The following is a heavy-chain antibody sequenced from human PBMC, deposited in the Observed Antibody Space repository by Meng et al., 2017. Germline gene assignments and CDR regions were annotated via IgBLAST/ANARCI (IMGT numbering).Heavy chain of an antibody. CDR1: GYTFTSYS. J-gene: IGHJ4*02. Sequence: QVQRVMPGGGVKEAGASVNVSCKASGYTFTSYSMHWVRQAPGQSLEWMGWLNAGNGDTKYSQKFQGRVTITRDSSASTAYMELSSLRSEDTAVYYCARDSCTGCICYRGSFDYWAQGTLVTVPS. D-gene: IGHD2-15*01. CDR3: ARDSCTGCICYRGSFDY. V-gene: IGHV1-3*01. CDR2: LNAGNGDT.